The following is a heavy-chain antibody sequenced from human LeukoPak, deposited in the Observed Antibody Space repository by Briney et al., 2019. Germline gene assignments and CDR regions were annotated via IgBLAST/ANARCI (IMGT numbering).Heavy chain of an antibody. CDR3: ARDRSLGPFGTTAAGSDY. CDR1: GYTFTGYY. Sequence: GASVKVSCKASGYTFTGYYMHWVRQAPGQGLEWMGWINPNSGGTNYAQKFQGRVTMTRDTSINTAYMELRSLRYDDTAVYYCARDRSLGPFGTTAAGSDYWGQGTLVTVSS. J-gene: IGHJ4*02. V-gene: IGHV1-2*02. CDR2: INPNSGGT. D-gene: IGHD6-13*01.